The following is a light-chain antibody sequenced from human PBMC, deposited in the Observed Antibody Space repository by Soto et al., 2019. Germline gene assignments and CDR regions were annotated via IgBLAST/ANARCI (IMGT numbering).Light chain of an antibody. J-gene: IGKJ1*01. Sequence: DIQMTQSPSTLSGSVGDRVTITCRASQTISSWLAWYQQEPGKAPKLLIYKASTLKRGVPSRFSGSGSGTEFTLTISSLQHDDFATYYCQHYNSYSEAFGQGTKVDIK. CDR1: QTISSW. V-gene: IGKV1-5*03. CDR3: QHYNSYSEA. CDR2: KAS.